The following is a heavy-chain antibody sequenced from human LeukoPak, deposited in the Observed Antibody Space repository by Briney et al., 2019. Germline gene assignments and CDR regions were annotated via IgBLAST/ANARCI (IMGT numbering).Heavy chain of an antibody. D-gene: IGHD3-3*01. CDR2: INPSGGST. CDR3: ANGYYDFWSGYPRSDHYYMDV. V-gene: IGHV1-46*01. J-gene: IGHJ6*03. CDR1: GYTFTSYY. Sequence: GASVKVSCKASGYTFTSYYMHWVRQAPGQGLEWMGIINPSGGSTSYAQKFQGRVTMTRDTSTSTVYMELSSLRSEDTAVYYCANGYYDFWSGYPRSDHYYMDVWGKGTTVTVSS.